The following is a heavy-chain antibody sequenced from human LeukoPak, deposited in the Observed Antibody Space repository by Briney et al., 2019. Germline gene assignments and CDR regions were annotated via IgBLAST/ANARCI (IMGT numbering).Heavy chain of an antibody. D-gene: IGHD6-19*01. CDR1: GGTFSSYA. V-gene: IGHV1-69*06. CDR2: IIPIFGTA. Sequence: SVKVSCKASGGTFSSYAISWVRQAPGQGLEWMGGIIPIFGTANYAQKFQGRVTITADKSTSTAYMELSSLRSEDTAVYYCARHRYSSGWSNFDYWGQGTLATVSS. J-gene: IGHJ4*02. CDR3: ARHRYSSGWSNFDY.